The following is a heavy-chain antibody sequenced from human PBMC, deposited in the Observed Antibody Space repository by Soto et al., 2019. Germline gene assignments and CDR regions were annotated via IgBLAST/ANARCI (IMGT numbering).Heavy chain of an antibody. D-gene: IGHD2-8*01. CDR2: INSDGSTT. CDR3: ARDSPSCIYGVCYGFYYFDL. Sequence: EVQLVESGGGLVQPGGSMRLSCAASGFTFSSYWMHWVRQAPGKGLEWVSRINSDGSTTRYADSVKGRFTISRDNDKNTLYLQMNSLRAEDTAVYYCARDSPSCIYGVCYGFYYFDLWGQGAVVTVSS. J-gene: IGHJ4*02. V-gene: IGHV3-74*01. CDR1: GFTFSSYW.